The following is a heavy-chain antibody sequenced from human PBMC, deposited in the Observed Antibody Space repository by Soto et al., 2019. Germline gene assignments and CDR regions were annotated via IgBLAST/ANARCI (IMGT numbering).Heavy chain of an antibody. V-gene: IGHV3-64*01. D-gene: IGHD5-18*01. CDR2: ISSNGGST. CDR1: GFTFSSYA. CDR3: ARDRAMVNDY. J-gene: IGHJ4*02. Sequence: EVQLVESGGGLVQPGGSLRLSCAASGFTFSSYAMHWVRQAPGKGLEYVSAISSNGGSTYYANSVKGRFTISRDNSKNTLYLQMGSLRAEDMAVYYCARDRAMVNDYWGQGTLVTVSS.